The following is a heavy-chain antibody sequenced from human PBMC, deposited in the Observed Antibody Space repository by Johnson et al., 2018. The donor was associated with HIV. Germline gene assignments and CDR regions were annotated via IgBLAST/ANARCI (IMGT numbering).Heavy chain of an antibody. D-gene: IGHD6-13*01. CDR2: ISDSGGST. V-gene: IGHV3-23*04. CDR3: AKHYGLGRSWRFDAFDI. J-gene: IGHJ3*02. Sequence: VQLVESGGGLVKPGGSLRLSCAASGFTFSSYAMRWVRQAPGKGLEWVSGISDSGGSTHYADSVKGRFTISRDNSKNTLYLQKNSLRPEDTAVYYCAKHYGLGRSWRFDAFDIWGQGTRVTVSS. CDR1: GFTFSSYA.